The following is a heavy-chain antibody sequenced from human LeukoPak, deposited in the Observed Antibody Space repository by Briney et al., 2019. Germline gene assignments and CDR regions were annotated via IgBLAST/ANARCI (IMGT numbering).Heavy chain of an antibody. CDR3: ARDAVAVRSGYFDY. J-gene: IGHJ4*02. D-gene: IGHD6-19*01. Sequence: GGSLRLSCAASGFTFSSYGMHWVRQAPGKGLEWVAVIWYDGSNKYYADSVKGRFTISRDNSKNTLYLQMNSLRAEDTAVYYCARDAVAVRSGYFDYWGQGTLVTVSP. CDR2: IWYDGSNK. CDR1: GFTFSSYG. V-gene: IGHV3-33*01.